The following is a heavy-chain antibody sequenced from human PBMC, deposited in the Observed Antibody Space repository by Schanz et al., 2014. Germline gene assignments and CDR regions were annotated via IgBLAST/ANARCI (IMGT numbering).Heavy chain of an antibody. J-gene: IGHJ4*02. CDR3: AQQGDYGYN. V-gene: IGHV3-23*04. CDR2: ISGDAFNT. Sequence: EVRMVESGGGLVQPGGSLRLSCAASGFRFSFYAMSWVRQAPGKGLEWVSAISGDAFNTHYAGSVRGRFTISRDNSKNTLYLQMNSMRADDTAVYYCAQQGDYGYNWGQGTLVTVSS. D-gene: IGHD4-17*01. CDR1: GFRFSFYA.